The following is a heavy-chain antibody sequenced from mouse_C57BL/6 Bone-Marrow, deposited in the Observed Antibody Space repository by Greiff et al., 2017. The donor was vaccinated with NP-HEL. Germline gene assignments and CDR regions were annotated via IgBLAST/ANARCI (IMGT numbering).Heavy chain of an antibody. D-gene: IGHD2-4*01. V-gene: IGHV5-16*01. CDR3: ARVTYDYYFDY. Sequence: EVKVVESEGGLVQPGSSMKLSCTASGFTFSDYYMAWVRQVPEKGLEWVANINYDGSSTYYLDYLKSRFIISRDNAKNILYLQMSSLKSEDTATYYCARVTYDYYFDYWGQGTTLTVSS. CDR1: GFTFSDYY. J-gene: IGHJ2*01. CDR2: INYDGSST.